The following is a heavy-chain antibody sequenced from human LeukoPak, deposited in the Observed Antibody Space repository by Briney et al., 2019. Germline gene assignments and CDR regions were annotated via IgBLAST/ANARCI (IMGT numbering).Heavy chain of an antibody. Sequence: PGGSLRLSCAASGFTFSTDWMSWVRQAPGKGLEWVSAISGSGGSTYYADSVKGRFTISRDNSKNTLYLQMNSLRAEDTAVYYCAKGNITMVRGPVDYWGQGTLVTVSS. CDR3: AKGNITMVRGPVDY. CDR2: ISGSGGST. D-gene: IGHD3-10*01. J-gene: IGHJ4*02. V-gene: IGHV3-23*01. CDR1: GFTFSTDW.